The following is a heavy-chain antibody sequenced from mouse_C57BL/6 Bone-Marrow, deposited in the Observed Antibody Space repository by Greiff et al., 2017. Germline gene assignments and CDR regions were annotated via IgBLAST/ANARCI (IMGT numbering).Heavy chain of an antibody. J-gene: IGHJ2*01. Sequence: EVQRVESGGDLVKPGGSLKLSCAASGFTFSSYGMSWVRQTPDKRLEWVATISSGGSYTYYPDSVKGRFTISRDNAKNTLYLQMSSLKSEDTAMYYCARTHYYGSLHFDYWSQGTTLTVSS. CDR3: ARTHYYGSLHFDY. CDR2: ISSGGSYT. CDR1: GFTFSSYG. V-gene: IGHV5-6*01. D-gene: IGHD1-1*01.